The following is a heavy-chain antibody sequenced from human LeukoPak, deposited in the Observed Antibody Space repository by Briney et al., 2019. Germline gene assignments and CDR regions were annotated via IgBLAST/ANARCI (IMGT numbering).Heavy chain of an antibody. V-gene: IGHV1-18*01. D-gene: IGHD3-22*01. J-gene: IGHJ4*02. CDR3: ARDEVWYYDSNCFDY. Sequence: GASVKVSCKASGYTFTSYGVSWVRQAPGQGLEWMGWISAYNGNTYYAQKLQGRVTMTTDTSTSTAYMELRSLRSDDTAVYYCARDEVWYYDSNCFDYWGQGTLVTVSS. CDR1: GYTFTSYG. CDR2: ISAYNGNT.